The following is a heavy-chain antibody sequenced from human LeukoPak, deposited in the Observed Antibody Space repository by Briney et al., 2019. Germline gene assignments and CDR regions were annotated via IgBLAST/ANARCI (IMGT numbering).Heavy chain of an antibody. D-gene: IGHD2-8*01. Sequence: SETLSLTCTDPGGSITTDYSKLIRQRPGEGLEWIGYIYYTGRTSYNPSLTSRASISRDTSRNQLYLKMNTVGVADTGMYYCVRDAGGGYYQLAWGQGTLVTVSS. V-gene: IGHV4-4*08. CDR2: IYYTGRT. CDR1: GGSITTDY. CDR3: VRDAGGGYYQLA. J-gene: IGHJ5*02.